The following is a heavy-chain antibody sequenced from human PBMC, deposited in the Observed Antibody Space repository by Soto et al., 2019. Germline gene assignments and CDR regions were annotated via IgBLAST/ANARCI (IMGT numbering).Heavy chain of an antibody. V-gene: IGHV4-34*01. CDR1: GGSFSGYY. CDR3: ARGPKHLPYMFRGVIPSFGY. D-gene: IGHD3-10*01. J-gene: IGHJ4*02. CDR2: INHSGST. Sequence: QVQLQQWGAGLLKPSETLSLTCAVYGGSFSGYYWSWIRQPPGKGLEWIGEINHSGSTNYNPSLKSRVTRSVDTSKNQFSLKLSSVTAADTAVYYCARGPKHLPYMFRGVIPSFGYWGQGTLVTVSS.